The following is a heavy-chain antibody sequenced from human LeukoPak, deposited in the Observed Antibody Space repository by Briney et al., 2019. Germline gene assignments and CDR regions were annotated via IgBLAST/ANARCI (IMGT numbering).Heavy chain of an antibody. CDR3: ARLRIDSSSSGDYYHYYMDV. CDR1: GGSISSYY. D-gene: IGHD6-6*01. CDR2: IYTSGST. V-gene: IGHV4-4*07. J-gene: IGHJ6*03. Sequence: SETLSLTCTVSGGSISSYYWSWIRQPAGKGLEWIGRIYTSGSTNYNPSLKSRVTMSVDTSKNQFSLKLSSVTAADTAVYYCARLRIDSSSSGDYYHYYMDVWGKGTTVTVSS.